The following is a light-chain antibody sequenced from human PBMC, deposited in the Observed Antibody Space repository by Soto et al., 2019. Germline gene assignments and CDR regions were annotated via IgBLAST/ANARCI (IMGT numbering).Light chain of an antibody. CDR1: SSNIGAGYD. CDR2: GNS. Sequence: QSVLTQPPSVSGAPGQRVTISCTGSSSNIGAGYDVHWYQQLPGTAPKLLIYGNSNRPSGVPDRFSGSKSGTSASLAITGLRAEDKADYYCQSYDSSLSGWVFGGGTKLT. J-gene: IGLJ3*02. CDR3: QSYDSSLSGWV. V-gene: IGLV1-40*01.